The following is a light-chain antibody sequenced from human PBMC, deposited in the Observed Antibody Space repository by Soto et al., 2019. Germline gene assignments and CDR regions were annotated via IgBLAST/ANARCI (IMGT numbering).Light chain of an antibody. Sequence: QSALTQPPSASGSPGQSVTISCTGTKNDIGVYDFVSWYQHHPGKAPRLIIYEVVQRPSGVPDRFSGSKSGNTASLTVSGLQAADEADIFCKSYAGSNTYVFGRGTKLTVL. V-gene: IGLV2-8*01. CDR1: KNDIGVYDF. CDR2: EVV. CDR3: KSYAGSNTYV. J-gene: IGLJ1*01.